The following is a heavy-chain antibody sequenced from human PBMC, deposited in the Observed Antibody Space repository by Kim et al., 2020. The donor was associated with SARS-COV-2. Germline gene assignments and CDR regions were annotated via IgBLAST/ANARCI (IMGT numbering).Heavy chain of an antibody. CDR2: ISAGGSDT. Sequence: GGSLRLSCAASGFTFNNYAMTWVRQAPGKGLEWVSGISAGGSDTFYADSVKGRLIISRDNFKNTLYLQMDSLRAEDTAAHYCTRGIWGFAYWGRGTLVTVSS. CDR1: GFTFNNYA. D-gene: IGHD7-27*01. CDR3: TRGIWGFAY. J-gene: IGHJ4*02. V-gene: IGHV3-23*01.